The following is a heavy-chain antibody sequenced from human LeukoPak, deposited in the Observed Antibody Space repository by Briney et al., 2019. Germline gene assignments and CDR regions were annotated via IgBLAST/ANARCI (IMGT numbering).Heavy chain of an antibody. Sequence: LAGGSLRLSCAASGFTFSSYGMHWVRQAPGKGLEWVAVIWYDGSNKYYADSVKGRFTISRDNPKNTLYLQMNSLRAEDTAVYFCAKRGVVIRVILVGFHKEAYYFDSWGQGTLVTVSS. CDR3: AKRGVVIRVILVGFHKEAYYFDS. CDR2: IWYDGSNK. J-gene: IGHJ4*02. CDR1: GFTFSSYG. D-gene: IGHD3-22*01. V-gene: IGHV3-33*06.